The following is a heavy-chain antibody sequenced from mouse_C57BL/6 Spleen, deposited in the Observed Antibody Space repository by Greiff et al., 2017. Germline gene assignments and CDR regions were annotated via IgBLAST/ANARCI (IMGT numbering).Heavy chain of an antibody. D-gene: IGHD4-1*01. CDR3: TRPGSKKAWFAY. CDR1: GFTFSDAW. V-gene: IGHV6-6*01. J-gene: IGHJ3*01. CDR2: IRNKANNHAT. Sequence: EVKLVESGGGLVQPGGSMKLSCAASGFTFSDAWMDWVRQSPEKGLEWVAEIRNKANNHATYYAESVKGRFTISRDDSKSSVYLQRNSLRAEDTGIYYCTRPGSKKAWFAYWGQGTLVTVSA.